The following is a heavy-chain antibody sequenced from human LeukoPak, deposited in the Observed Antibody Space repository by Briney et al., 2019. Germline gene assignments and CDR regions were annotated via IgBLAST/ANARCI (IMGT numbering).Heavy chain of an antibody. CDR3: ARSIRRLQPRDPYYFDY. J-gene: IGHJ4*02. V-gene: IGHV1-8*01. CDR2: MNPNSGNT. CDR1: GYTFTSYD. Sequence: ASVKVSCKASGYTFTSYDINWVRQATGQGLEWMGWMNPNSGNTGYAQKFQGRVTMTRNTSISTAYMELSSLRSEDTAVYYCARSIRRLQPRDPYYFDYWGQGTLVTVSS. D-gene: IGHD5-24*01.